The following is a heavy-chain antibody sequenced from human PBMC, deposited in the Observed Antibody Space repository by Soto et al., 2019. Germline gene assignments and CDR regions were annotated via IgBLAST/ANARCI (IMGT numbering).Heavy chain of an antibody. J-gene: IGHJ6*02. CDR2: IRSSGSTI. CDR1: GFTFSSSY. D-gene: IGHD3-10*01. CDR3: ARDGGFGEYGMDV. V-gene: IGHV3-48*03. Sequence: GVSLRLSFAASGFTFSSSYKTSVRQAPAKGLARVSYIRSSGSTIYYADSVKGRFTISRYNAKNSLYLQMNSLRGEDTDVYYGARDGGFGEYGMDVWGDGTKV.